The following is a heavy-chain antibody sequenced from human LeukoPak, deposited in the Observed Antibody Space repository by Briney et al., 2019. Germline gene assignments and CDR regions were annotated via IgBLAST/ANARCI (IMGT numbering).Heavy chain of an antibody. V-gene: IGHV4-39*07. CDR3: ARDHTALYSSREGWFDP. J-gene: IGHJ5*02. D-gene: IGHD6-13*01. Sequence: PSETLSLTCTVSGGSISSSSYYWGWIRQPPGKGLEWIGSIYYSGSTYYNPSLKSRVTISVDTSKNQFSLRLSSVTAADTAVYYCARDHTALYSSREGWFDPWGQGTLVTVSS. CDR2: IYYSGST. CDR1: GGSISSSSYY.